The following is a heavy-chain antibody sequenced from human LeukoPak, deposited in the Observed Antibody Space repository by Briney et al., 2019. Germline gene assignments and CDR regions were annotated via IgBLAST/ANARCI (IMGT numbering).Heavy chain of an antibody. J-gene: IGHJ3*02. CDR2: ITCSSSIM. CDR3: ARGPYGDYVDAFDI. D-gene: IGHD4-17*01. CDR1: GFTFSNAW. Sequence: GGSLRLSCAASGFTFSNAWMNWVRQAPGKGLEWVSYITCSSSIMYYADSVKGRFTISRDNAKNSLFLQMSSLRAEDTALYYCARGPYGDYVDAFDIWGQGTMVTVSS. V-gene: IGHV3-48*01.